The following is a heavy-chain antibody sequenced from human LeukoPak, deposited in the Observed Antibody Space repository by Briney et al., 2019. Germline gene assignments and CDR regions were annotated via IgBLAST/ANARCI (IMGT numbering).Heavy chain of an antibody. J-gene: IGHJ4*02. CDR1: GFTFISNW. V-gene: IGHV3-7*03. CDR2: IKQDGREE. D-gene: IGHD5-12*01. Sequence: GGSLRLSCAASGFTFISNWMSWVRQGPGKGLEWVANIKQDGREEDYVDSVRGRFTVSRDNAKNSLYLQMNSLRAEDPAVYYCARQDIVATTFFDYWGQGTLVTVSS. CDR3: ARQDIVATTFFDY.